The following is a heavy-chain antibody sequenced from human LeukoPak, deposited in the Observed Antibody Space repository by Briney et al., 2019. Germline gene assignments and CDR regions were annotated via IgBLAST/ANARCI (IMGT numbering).Heavy chain of an antibody. CDR1: GDTFSYA. CDR3: ARVSKLLWFGELAQ. D-gene: IGHD3-10*01. V-gene: IGHV1-69*13. CDR2: IIPIFGTA. J-gene: IGHJ4*02. Sequence: SVKVSCKASGDTFSYAISWVRQAPGQGLEWMGEIIPIFGTANYAQKFQGRVTITADESTSTAYMELSSLRSEDTAVYYCARVSKLLWFGELAQWGQGTLVTVSS.